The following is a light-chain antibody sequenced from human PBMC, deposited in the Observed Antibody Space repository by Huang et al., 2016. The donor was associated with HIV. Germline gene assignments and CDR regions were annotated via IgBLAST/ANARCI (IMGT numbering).Light chain of an antibody. J-gene: IGKJ4*01. CDR2: DAS. CDR1: QSVRNY. V-gene: IGKV3-11*01. Sequence: EIVLTQSPASLALSPGERANLSCRASQSVRNYLAWYQQQPGQAPRLLIFDASNRATDIPARFSGSGSGTDFTLTISSLEPEDFAVYYCQQRYNWPLTFGGGTKVEIK. CDR3: QQRYNWPLT.